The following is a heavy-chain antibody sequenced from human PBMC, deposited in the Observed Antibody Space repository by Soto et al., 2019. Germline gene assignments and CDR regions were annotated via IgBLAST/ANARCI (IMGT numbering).Heavy chain of an antibody. CDR3: ARLRVDSGGYHFDI. Sequence: SGPNAGEPTQTLTLTCTLSGLSLTTSGVGVGWIRQPPGKALEWLALIYWDDDKRYSPSLKSRLTITKDTSKNQVVLTMTDMDPADTATYYCARLRVDSGGYHFDIWGQGTLVTVSS. V-gene: IGHV2-5*02. CDR2: IYWDDDK. CDR1: GLSLTTSGVG. D-gene: IGHD2-21*01. J-gene: IGHJ4*02.